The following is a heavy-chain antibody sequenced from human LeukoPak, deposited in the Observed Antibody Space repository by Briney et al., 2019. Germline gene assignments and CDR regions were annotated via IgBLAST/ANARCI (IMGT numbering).Heavy chain of an antibody. J-gene: IGHJ5*02. D-gene: IGHD3-22*01. CDR1: GYTLTELS. CDR2: VSAYNGNT. CDR3: ARVDLAWSDTSGYYRDWFDP. Sequence: GASVKVSCKVSGYTLTELSMHWVRQAPGQGLEWMGWVSAYNGNTNYAQRFQGRVTMTTDTSTTTAYMELRSLRSDDTAVYYCARVDLAWSDTSGYYRDWFDPWGQGTLVTVSS. V-gene: IGHV1-18*01.